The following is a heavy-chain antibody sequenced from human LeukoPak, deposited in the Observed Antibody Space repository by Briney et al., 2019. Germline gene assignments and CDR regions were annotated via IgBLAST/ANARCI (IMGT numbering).Heavy chain of an antibody. CDR3: ARRITMVRGVIGAFDI. CDR2: INTSGGST. V-gene: IGHV1-46*01. Sequence: GSVKVSCKASGYTFTSYYMHWVRQAPGQGLEWMGIINTSGGSTTYAQKSQGRVTMTRDTSTSRVYMELSSLRSEDTAVYYCARRITMVRGVIGAFDIWGQGTMVTVSS. D-gene: IGHD3-10*01. J-gene: IGHJ3*02. CDR1: GYTFTSYY.